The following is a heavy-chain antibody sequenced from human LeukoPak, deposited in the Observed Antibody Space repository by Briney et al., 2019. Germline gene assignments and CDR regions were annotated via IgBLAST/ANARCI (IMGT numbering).Heavy chain of an antibody. CDR3: ARSGKGARKDGSFDY. Sequence: VSSVKVSCKASGGTFSSYAISWVRQAPGQGLEWMGGIIPIFGTANYAQKFQGRVTITADKSTSTAYMELSSLRAEDTVVYYCARSGKGARKDGSFDYWGQGTLVTVSS. J-gene: IGHJ4*02. CDR2: IIPIFGTA. V-gene: IGHV1-69*06. D-gene: IGHD4/OR15-4a*01. CDR1: GGTFSSYA.